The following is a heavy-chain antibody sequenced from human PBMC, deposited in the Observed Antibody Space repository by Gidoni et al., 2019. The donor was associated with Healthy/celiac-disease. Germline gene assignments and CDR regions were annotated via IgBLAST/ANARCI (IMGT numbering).Heavy chain of an antibody. CDR2: ISGSGDNT. V-gene: IGHV3-23*01. D-gene: IGHD6-13*01. J-gene: IGHJ4*02. CDR3: AKEINLGSSWSFDY. Sequence: EVQLLESGGGLVQPGGSLRLSCAASGFTFCSNAMSWVRQAPGKGLEWVSAISGSGDNTYYADSVKGRFTISGDNSKNTLYLKMNSLRAEDTAVYYCAKEINLGSSWSFDYWGQGTLVTVSS. CDR1: GFTFCSNA.